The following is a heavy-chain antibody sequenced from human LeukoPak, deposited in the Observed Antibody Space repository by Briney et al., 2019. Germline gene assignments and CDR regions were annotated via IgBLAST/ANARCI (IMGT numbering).Heavy chain of an antibody. CDR3: AAGYSGYGFDY. CDR1: GFTFDDYA. Sequence: GGSLRLSCAASGFTFDDYAMHWVRQAPGKGLEWVSGISWNSGSIGYADSVKGRFTISRDNAKNSLYLQMNSLRAEDTALYYCAAGYSGYGFDYWGQGTLVTVSS. J-gene: IGHJ4*02. V-gene: IGHV3-9*01. CDR2: ISWNSGSI. D-gene: IGHD5-12*01.